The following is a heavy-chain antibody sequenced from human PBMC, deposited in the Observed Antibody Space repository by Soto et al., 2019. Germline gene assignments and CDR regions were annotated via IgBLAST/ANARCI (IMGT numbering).Heavy chain of an antibody. CDR3: ERDRSGSSWEYYFDY. J-gene: IGHJ4*02. V-gene: IGHV3-33*08. D-gene: IGHD6-13*01. CDR1: GFTFSSYG. CDR2: MWYDGSNK. Sequence: GGSLRLSCAASGFTFSSYGMHWVRQAPGKGLEWVAVMWYDGSNKYYADSVKGRFTISRDHSKNTLYLQMNSLRAEDTAVYYCERDRSGSSWEYYFDYWGQGTLVTVSS.